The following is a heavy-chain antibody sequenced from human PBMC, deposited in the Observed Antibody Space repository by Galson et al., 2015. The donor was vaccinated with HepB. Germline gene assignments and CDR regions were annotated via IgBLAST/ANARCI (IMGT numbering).Heavy chain of an antibody. Sequence: SVKVSCKASGFTFTGYFMHWVRQAPGQGLEWMGWINPDSGGTNYARKFQGRVTMTRDTSISTAYMELSRLRSGDTAVYYCARVQSSGCYVGWGQGTLVTVSS. CDR3: ARVQSSGCYVG. CDR2: INPDSGGT. CDR1: GFTFTGYF. J-gene: IGHJ4*02. V-gene: IGHV1-2*02. D-gene: IGHD6-19*01.